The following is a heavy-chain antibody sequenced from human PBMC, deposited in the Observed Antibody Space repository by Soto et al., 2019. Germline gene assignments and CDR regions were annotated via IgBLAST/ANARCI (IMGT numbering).Heavy chain of an antibody. D-gene: IGHD2-2*01. CDR3: AKAGIVALPATMLHWVDC. CDR2: ISGSGGNT. J-gene: IGHJ4*02. Sequence: EVQLLESGGGLVQHGGSLRLSCAASGFTFSSYAMSWVRQAPGKGLEWVYGISGSGGNTYYADSVKGRFTISRYNSSNTLYLQINCLRSVCSSVYYCAKAGIVALPATMLHWVDCWGQGTLVTFSS. V-gene: IGHV3-23*01. CDR1: GFTFSSYA.